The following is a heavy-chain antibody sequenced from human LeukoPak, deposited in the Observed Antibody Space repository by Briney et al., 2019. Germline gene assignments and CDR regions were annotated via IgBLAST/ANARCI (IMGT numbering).Heavy chain of an antibody. D-gene: IGHD3-22*01. J-gene: IGHJ4*02. CDR1: GYSFTSYW. CDR2: ICPGDSDT. V-gene: IGHV5-51*01. Sequence: GESLKISFKGSGYSFTSYWIGWVRRMPGKGLDWMGIICPGDSDTRYSPSFQDQVTISADKSISTAYLQWSSLKASDTAMYYCARRLIDYDSSGYYFDYWGQGTLVTVSS. CDR3: ARRLIDYDSSGYYFDY.